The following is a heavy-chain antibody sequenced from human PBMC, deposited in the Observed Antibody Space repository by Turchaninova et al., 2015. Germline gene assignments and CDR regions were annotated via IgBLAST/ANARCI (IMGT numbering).Heavy chain of an antibody. CDR1: GFTVRNAG. CDR3: TTDFTIGGTTPVDY. V-gene: IGHV3-15*01. J-gene: IGHJ4*02. Sequence: EVQVVESGGGLVKPGGSLRLSCAASGFTVRNAGMGWVRQAPGKGREWVCRIKSKRDGGTIDYAAPVKGRFTILRDDSKNTLYLQMNSLKTEDTAVYYCTTDFTIGGTTPVDYWGQGTLVTVSS. D-gene: IGHD1-26*01. CDR2: IKSKRDGGTI.